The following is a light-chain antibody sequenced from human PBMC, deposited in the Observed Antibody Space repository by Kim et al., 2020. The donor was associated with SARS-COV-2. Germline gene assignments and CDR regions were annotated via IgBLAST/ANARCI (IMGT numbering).Light chain of an antibody. Sequence: EIVMTQSPATLSVSPGERATLSCRASQNVNNKLAWYQQKTGQSPRLLIFDASTRATDIPARFSGSGSGTEFTLTISSLQSEDFAVYYCQQYNNWPPLTFGGGTKVEI. CDR2: DAS. V-gene: IGKV3-15*01. CDR3: QQYNNWPPLT. J-gene: IGKJ4*01. CDR1: QNVNNK.